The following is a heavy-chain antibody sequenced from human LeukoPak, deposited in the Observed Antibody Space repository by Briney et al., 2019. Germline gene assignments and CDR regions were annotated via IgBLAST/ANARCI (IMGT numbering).Heavy chain of an antibody. Sequence: GGSLRLSCTASGFTFGDYAMSWFRQAPGKGLEWVGFIRSKAYGGTTEYAASVKGRFTISRDDSKSIAYLQMNSLKTEDTAVYYCTREVPQWELLGGAFDIWGQGTMVTVSS. D-gene: IGHD1-26*01. V-gene: IGHV3-49*03. CDR1: GFTFGDYA. CDR3: TREVPQWELLGGAFDI. J-gene: IGHJ3*02. CDR2: IRSKAYGGTT.